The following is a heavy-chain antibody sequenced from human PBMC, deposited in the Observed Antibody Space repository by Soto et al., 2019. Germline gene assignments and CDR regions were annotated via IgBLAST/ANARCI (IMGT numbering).Heavy chain of an antibody. J-gene: IGHJ4*02. CDR1: GYTFTSYG. CDR3: ARDPYYERFSDY. D-gene: IGHD3-22*01. V-gene: IGHV1-18*01. CDR2: ISAYNGNT. Sequence: ASVKVSCKASGYTFTSYGISWVRQAPGQGLEWMGWISAYNGNTNYAQKLQGRVTMTTETYTSTAYLELRSLRSDDTAVYYCARDPYYERFSDYWGQGTLVTVSS.